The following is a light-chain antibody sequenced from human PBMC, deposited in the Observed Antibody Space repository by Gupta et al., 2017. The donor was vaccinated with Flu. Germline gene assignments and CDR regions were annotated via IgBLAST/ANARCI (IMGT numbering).Light chain of an antibody. CDR2: GAS. CDR3: QQSYRTPT. CDR1: QTVYRY. Sequence: DIQMTQSPSSLSASVGDRVTITCRASQTVYRYLNWYQQEPGKAPRLLIYGASGLHKGVPSRFSGVGSGTDFSLIISSLQPEDFVTYFCQQSYRTPTFGQGTKVEMK. V-gene: IGKV1-39*01. J-gene: IGKJ1*01.